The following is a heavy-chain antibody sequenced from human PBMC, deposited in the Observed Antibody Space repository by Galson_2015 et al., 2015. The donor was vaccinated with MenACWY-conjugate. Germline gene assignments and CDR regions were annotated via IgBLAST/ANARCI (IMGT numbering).Heavy chain of an antibody. CDR2: IRRGGIT. D-gene: IGHD3-3*01. V-gene: IGHV4-34*01. Sequence: ETLSLTCGVLGGSLSGSYWNWIRQAPGRGLEWIGEIRRGGITDYNPSLKGRVTISGDTSTNQIALHLTSMTAADTAVYYCATWRGYIYGFGRDFWGQGTRVTVSS. CDR1: GGSLSGSY. CDR3: ATWRGYIYGFGRDF. J-gene: IGHJ4*02.